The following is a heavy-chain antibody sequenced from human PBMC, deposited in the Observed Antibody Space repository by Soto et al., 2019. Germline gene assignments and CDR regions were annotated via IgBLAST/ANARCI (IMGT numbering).Heavy chain of an antibody. V-gene: IGHV1-69*01. D-gene: IGHD3-22*01. CDR2: IIPVFGTP. CDR3: AGSLGLEVGAFDI. Sequence: QVQLVQSGAEVKQPGSSVKVSCKASGGTFNSYAVSWVRQAPAQGLEWMGGIIPVFGTPKYAQKFQGRVTITADESTSTAYMELNSLRSEDTAAYYCAGSLGLEVGAFDIWGQGTMVIVSS. CDR1: GGTFNSYA. J-gene: IGHJ3*02.